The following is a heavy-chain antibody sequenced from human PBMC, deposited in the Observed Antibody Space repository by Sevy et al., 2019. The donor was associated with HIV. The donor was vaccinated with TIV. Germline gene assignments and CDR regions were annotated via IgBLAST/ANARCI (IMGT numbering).Heavy chain of an antibody. CDR1: GGSITSSY. CDR3: ARDLVGIAARPGYFAS. D-gene: IGHD6-6*01. CDR2: IYYSGNT. V-gene: IGHV4-59*01. Sequence: PSETLSLTCTVSGGSITSSYWSWIRQSPGKGLEWIGYIYYSGNTDYNPSLKNRVTISIDTSKNQFSLKLSSVIAADTAIYYCARDLVGIAARPGYFASWGQGTLVTVSS. J-gene: IGHJ4*02.